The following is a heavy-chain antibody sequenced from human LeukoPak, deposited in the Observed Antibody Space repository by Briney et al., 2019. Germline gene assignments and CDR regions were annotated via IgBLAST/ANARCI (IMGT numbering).Heavy chain of an antibody. J-gene: IGHJ1*01. V-gene: IGHV4-59*01. CDR1: GDSISGYY. CDR3: ARDTGSSWYPEYFHH. D-gene: IGHD6-13*01. CDR2: IPYSGST. Sequence: SETLSLTCSVSGDSISGYYWSWLRQPPGKGPECIGYIPYSGSTKYSPSLKSRATISIDTSRNQFSLKVTSVTAADTAVYYCARDTGSSWYPEYFHHWGQGTLVTVSS.